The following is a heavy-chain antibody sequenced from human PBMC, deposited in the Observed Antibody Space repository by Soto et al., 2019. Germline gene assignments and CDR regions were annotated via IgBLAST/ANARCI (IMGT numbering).Heavy chain of an antibody. CDR1: GFSVTNNY. V-gene: IGHV3-66*01. CDR2: IDIGGNT. Sequence: EVQVVESGGGLVQPGGSLRLSCAASGFSVTNNYMNWVRPAPGKGLEWVSIIDIGGNTYYADSVKDRFTISRDNSRNTRYLHMDSLRAEDTAVYYCARGRGSTGYLGREHYFDYWGQGTLVTVSP. J-gene: IGHJ4*02. D-gene: IGHD2-2*01. CDR3: ARGRGSTGYLGREHYFDY.